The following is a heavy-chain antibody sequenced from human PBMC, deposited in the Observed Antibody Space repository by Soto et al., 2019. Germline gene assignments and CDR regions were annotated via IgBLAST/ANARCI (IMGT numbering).Heavy chain of an antibody. CDR3: ARLDVGSTSSYMDV. J-gene: IGHJ6*03. CDR2: IYYSGST. D-gene: IGHD2-2*01. Sequence: SETLSLTCTVSGGSISSSSYYWGWIRQPPGKGLEWIGSIYYSGSTYYNPSLKSRVTISVDTSKNQFPLKLSSVTAADTAVYYCARLDVGSTSSYMDVWGKGTTVTVSS. V-gene: IGHV4-39*01. CDR1: GGSISSSSYY.